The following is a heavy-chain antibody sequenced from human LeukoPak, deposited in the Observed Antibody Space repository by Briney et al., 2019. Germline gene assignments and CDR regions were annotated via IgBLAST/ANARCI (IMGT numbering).Heavy chain of an antibody. J-gene: IGHJ2*01. CDR1: GFTVSSNY. CDR3: ARDFSRGSWYFDL. D-gene: IGHD3-10*01. CDR2: LFSGVST. V-gene: IGHV3-66*01. Sequence: AGGSLRLSCAASGFTVSSNYMSWVRQAPGKGLEWVSILFSGVSTNYADSVKGRFTISRDNSKNTLYLQMNSLRAEDTAVYFCARDFSRGSWYFDLWGRGTLVTVAS.